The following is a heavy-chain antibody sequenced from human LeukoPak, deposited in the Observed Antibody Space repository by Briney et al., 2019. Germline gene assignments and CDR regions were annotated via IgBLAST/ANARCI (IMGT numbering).Heavy chain of an antibody. Sequence: GASVKVPCKASGYTFTSYGISWVRQAPGQGREWMGWISAYNGNTNYAQKLQGRVTMTTDTSTSTAYMELRSLRSDDTAVYYCARGYRATIFGAVPLVDYWGQGTLVTVSS. J-gene: IGHJ4*02. CDR3: ARGYRATIFGAVPLVDY. CDR1: GYTFTSYG. V-gene: IGHV1-18*01. D-gene: IGHD3-3*01. CDR2: ISAYNGNT.